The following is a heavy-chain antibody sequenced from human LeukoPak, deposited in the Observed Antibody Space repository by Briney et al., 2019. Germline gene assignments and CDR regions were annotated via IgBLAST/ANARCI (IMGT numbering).Heavy chain of an antibody. CDR3: ARQMDEDYGDPPYFDY. D-gene: IGHD4-17*01. V-gene: IGHV5-51*01. CDR2: IYPGDSDT. Sequence: GESLKISCKGSGYSFTSYWIGWVRQMPGKGLEWMGIIYPGDSDTRYSPSFQGQVTISADKSISTAYLQWSSLKASDTAMYYCARQMDEDYGDPPYFDYWGQGTLVTVSS. CDR1: GYSFTSYW. J-gene: IGHJ4*02.